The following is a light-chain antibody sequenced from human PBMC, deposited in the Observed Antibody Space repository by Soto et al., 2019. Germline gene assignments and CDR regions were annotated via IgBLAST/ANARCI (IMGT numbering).Light chain of an antibody. CDR1: QSVSSY. V-gene: IGKV3-11*01. Sequence: EIVLTQSPATLSLSPGERATLSCRASQSVSSYLAWYQQKPGQAPRLLIYDASNRATGIPARLSGSGSGTDFTITISSLEPEDLAIYYCQQRRNWPPVTFGGGTKVEIK. CDR2: DAS. J-gene: IGKJ4*02. CDR3: QQRRNWPPVT.